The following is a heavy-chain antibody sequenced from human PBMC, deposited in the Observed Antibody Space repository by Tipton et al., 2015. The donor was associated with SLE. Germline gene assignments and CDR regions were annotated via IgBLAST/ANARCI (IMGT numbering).Heavy chain of an antibody. CDR1: GFAFDDYA. D-gene: IGHD2/OR15-2a*01. CDR2: IDWSGGST. V-gene: IGHV3-20*04. Sequence: SLRLSCAASGFAFDDYAMNWVRQAPGKGLEWVANIDWSGGSTLYADPVEGRFTISRDNAKNSIYLQMTSLRAEDTAFYYCAKDRGGGGISLLFDLWGQGTLVTVSS. CDR3: AKDRGGGGISLLFDL. J-gene: IGHJ4*02.